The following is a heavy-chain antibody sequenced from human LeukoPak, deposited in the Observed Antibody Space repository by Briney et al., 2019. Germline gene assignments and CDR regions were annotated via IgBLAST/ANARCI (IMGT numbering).Heavy chain of an antibody. V-gene: IGHV4-4*07. J-gene: IGHJ5*02. D-gene: IGHD2-15*01. CDR1: GGSIGGYY. Sequence: SETLSLTCTVSGGSIGGYYWSWIRQPAGKGLEWIGRIYISGSTNYNPSLKSRVTMSVDTSKNQFSLELSSVTAADTAVYYCARGLRLSGGSSWFDPWGQGTLVTVSS. CDR3: ARGLRLSGGSSWFDP. CDR2: IYISGST.